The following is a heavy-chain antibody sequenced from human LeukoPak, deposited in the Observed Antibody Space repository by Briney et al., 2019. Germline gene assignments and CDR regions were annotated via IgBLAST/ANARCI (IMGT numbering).Heavy chain of an antibody. V-gene: IGHV3-30*03. Sequence: GGSLRLSCAASGFTFSSYGMHWVRQAPGKGLEWVAVISYDGSNKYYADSVKGRFTISRDNSKNTLYLQMNSLRAEDTAVYYCARDSSKDSSGYYYWENWFDPWGQGTLVTVSS. CDR1: GFTFSSYG. CDR2: ISYDGSNK. J-gene: IGHJ5*02. D-gene: IGHD3-22*01. CDR3: ARDSSKDSSGYYYWENWFDP.